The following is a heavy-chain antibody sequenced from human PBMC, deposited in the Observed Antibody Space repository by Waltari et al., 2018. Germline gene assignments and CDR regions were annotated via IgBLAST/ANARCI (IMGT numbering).Heavy chain of an antibody. J-gene: IGHJ4*02. CDR2: IYYSGST. Sequence: QLQESGPGLVKPSETLSLTCTVSGGSVSSGIYHWNWIRQPPGKGLEWVGYIYYSGSTNYNPSLNGRATISADTSNNQFSLELTSVTAADTAVYYCATTYTVFGVVDYWGQGTLVTVSS. CDR3: ATTYTVFGVVDY. V-gene: IGHV4-61*01. CDR1: GGSVSSGIYH. D-gene: IGHD3-3*01.